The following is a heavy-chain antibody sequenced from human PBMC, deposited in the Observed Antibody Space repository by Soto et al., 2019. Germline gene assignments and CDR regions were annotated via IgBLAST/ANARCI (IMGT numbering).Heavy chain of an antibody. Sequence: PGESLKISCVASGFFLRDFGMHWVRQAPGKGLEWVSVIWYDGSNTYQGESEKGRFTMSREISKNTLYLQMDSLRPEHTAVYYCSRAMAAKWHRFEYWGQGRLVYVSS. CDR3: SRAMAAKWHRFEY. CDR2: IWYDGSNT. V-gene: IGHV3-33*01. CDR1: GFFLRDFG. J-gene: IGHJ4*01. D-gene: IGHD5-12*01.